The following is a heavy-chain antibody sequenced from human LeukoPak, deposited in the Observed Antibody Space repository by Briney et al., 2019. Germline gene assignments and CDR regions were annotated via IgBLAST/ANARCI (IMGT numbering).Heavy chain of an antibody. CDR2: VSDSGNT. D-gene: IGHD1-26*01. CDR1: GGSISSRNYF. J-gene: IGHJ4*02. Sequence: SETLSLTCTVSGGSISSRNYFWGWIRQPPGKGLEWIGSVSDSGNTYYNPSLRSRVTISVDTSNNQFSLKLSSVTAADTAVYYCASLSLSGSYNYWGQGTLVTVSS. CDR3: ASLSLSGSYNY. V-gene: IGHV4-39*07.